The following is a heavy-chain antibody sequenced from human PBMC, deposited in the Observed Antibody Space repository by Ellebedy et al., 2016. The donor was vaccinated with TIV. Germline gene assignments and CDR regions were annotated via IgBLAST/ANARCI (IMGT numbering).Heavy chain of an antibody. D-gene: IGHD2-21*02. CDR1: GGSISSYY. V-gene: IGHV4-59*08. CDR2: SHYSGST. Sequence: GSLRLSCTVSGGSISSYYWSWIRQPPGKGLEWIGYSHYSGSTKYNPSLKSRVIISVDTSKNQFSLKLSSVTAADTAVYYCARNYCGDDCFAFDIWGQGTMVTVSS. CDR3: ARNYCGDDCFAFDI. J-gene: IGHJ3*02.